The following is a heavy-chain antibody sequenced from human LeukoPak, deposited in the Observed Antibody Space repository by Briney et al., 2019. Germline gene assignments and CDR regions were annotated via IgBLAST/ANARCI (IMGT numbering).Heavy chain of an antibody. Sequence: ASVKVSCKASGYTFTSYGISWVRQAPGQGLEWMGWISAYNGNTNYAQKLQGRVTMTTDTSTSTAYMELRSLRSDDTAVYYCARLELGHYYYYGMDVWGQGTTVTVSS. V-gene: IGHV1-18*01. D-gene: IGHD1-26*01. J-gene: IGHJ6*02. CDR3: ARLELGHYYYYGMDV. CDR1: GYTFTSYG. CDR2: ISAYNGNT.